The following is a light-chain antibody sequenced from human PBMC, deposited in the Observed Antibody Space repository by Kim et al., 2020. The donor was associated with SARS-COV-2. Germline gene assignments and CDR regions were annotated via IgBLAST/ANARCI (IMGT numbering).Light chain of an antibody. CDR2: FDS. J-gene: IGLJ2*01. CDR1: NIGSKS. CDR3: QVWDNSSDHVV. V-gene: IGLV3-21*04. Sequence: PGKTARITCGGNNIGSKSVHWYQQKPGQAPVLVIYFDSDRPSGIPERFSGSNSANTATLTISRVEAGDEADYYCQVWDNSSDHVVFGGGTQLTVL.